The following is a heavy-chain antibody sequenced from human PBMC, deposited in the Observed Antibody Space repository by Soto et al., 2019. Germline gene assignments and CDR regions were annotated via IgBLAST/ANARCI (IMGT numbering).Heavy chain of an antibody. CDR3: ASTFPQRDSRFLEWPIGGYFDY. D-gene: IGHD3-3*01. CDR2: ISYDGRNT. Sequence: GGSLRLSCAASGFTFSGYAVHWVRQAPGKGLEWVALISYDGRNTYYADSVKGRFTISRDNSKNTLYLHMTSLRTEDTAVYYCASTFPQRDSRFLEWPIGGYFDYWCQGTLVTVSS. J-gene: IGHJ4*02. V-gene: IGHV3-30*04. CDR1: GFTFSGYA.